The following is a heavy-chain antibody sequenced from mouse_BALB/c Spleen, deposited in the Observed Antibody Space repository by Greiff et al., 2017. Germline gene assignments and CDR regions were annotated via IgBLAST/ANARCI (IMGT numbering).Heavy chain of an antibody. D-gene: IGHD1-3*01. Sequence: LQQPGSELVRPGASVKLSCKASGYTFTSYWMPWVKQRPGQGLEWIGNIYPGSGSTNYDEKFKSKATLTVDTSSSTAYMQLSSLTSEDSAVYYCTREEDIPSFAYWGQGTLVTVSA. CDR1: GYTFTSYW. J-gene: IGHJ3*01. CDR2: IYPGSGST. V-gene: IGHV1S22*01. CDR3: TREEDIPSFAY.